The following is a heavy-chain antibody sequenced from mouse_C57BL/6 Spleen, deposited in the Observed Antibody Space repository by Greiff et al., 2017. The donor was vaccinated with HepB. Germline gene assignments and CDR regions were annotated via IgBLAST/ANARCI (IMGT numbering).Heavy chain of an antibody. CDR3: AREGLEAYSWYFDV. Sequence: EVKVEESGPGLVKPSQSLSLTCSVTGYSITSGYYWNWIRQFPGNKLEWMGYISYDGSNNYNPSLKNRISITRDTSKNQFFLKLNSVTTEDTATYYCAREGLEAYSWYFDVWGTGTTVTVSS. CDR2: ISYDGSN. D-gene: IGHD2-10*01. J-gene: IGHJ1*03. CDR1: GYSITSGYY. V-gene: IGHV3-6*01.